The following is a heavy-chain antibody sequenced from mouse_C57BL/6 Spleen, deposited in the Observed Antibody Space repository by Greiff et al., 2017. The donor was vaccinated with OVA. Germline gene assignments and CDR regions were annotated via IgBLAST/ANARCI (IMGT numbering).Heavy chain of an antibody. V-gene: IGHV1-62-2*01. J-gene: IGHJ2*01. CDR3: ARHEGGTYYYGSRYFDY. CDR2: FYPGSGSI. CDR1: GYTFTEYT. D-gene: IGHD1-1*01. Sequence: QVQLQQSGAELVKPGASVKLSCKASGYTFTEYTIHWVKQRSGQGLEWIGWFYPGSGSIKYNEKFKDKATLTADKSSSTGYMELSRLTSEDSAVYFCARHEGGTYYYGSRYFDYWGQGTTLTVSS.